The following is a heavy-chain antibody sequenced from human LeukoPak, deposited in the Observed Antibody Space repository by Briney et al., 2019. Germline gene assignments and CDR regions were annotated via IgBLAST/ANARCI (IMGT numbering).Heavy chain of an antibody. D-gene: IGHD2-2*01. V-gene: IGHV3-21*01. CDR1: GFTFSSST. Sequence: PGGSLRLSCAASGFTFSSSTMNWVRQAPGKGLEWVSSISSSSSYIYYADSVKGRFTISRDNAKKSLYLQMNSLRAEDTAVYYCARESTSRNWFDPWGQGTLVTVSS. CDR3: ARESTSRNWFDP. CDR2: ISSSSSYI. J-gene: IGHJ5*02.